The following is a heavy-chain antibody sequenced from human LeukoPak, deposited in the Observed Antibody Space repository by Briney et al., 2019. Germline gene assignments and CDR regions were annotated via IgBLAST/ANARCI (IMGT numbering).Heavy chain of an antibody. Sequence: PSETLSLTCTVSGGSISSYYWSWNRQPPGKGLEWIGYIYYSGSTNYNPSLKSRVTISVATSKNQFSLKLSSVTAADTAVYYCARDYGRYYGSGSYVYWGQGTLVTVSS. CDR1: GGSISSYY. V-gene: IGHV4-59*01. D-gene: IGHD3-10*01. CDR2: IYYSGST. CDR3: ARDYGRYYGSGSYVY. J-gene: IGHJ4*02.